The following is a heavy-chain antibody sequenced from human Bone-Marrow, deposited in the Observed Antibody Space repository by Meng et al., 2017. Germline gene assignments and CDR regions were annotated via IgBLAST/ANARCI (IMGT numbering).Heavy chain of an antibody. Sequence: GGSLRLSCQGFEYSFTSYFIAWVRQMPGKGLEWMGSIYPGDSDTRYSPSFQGQVTISVDKSINTAYLQWGSLKASDSGMYFCARVGTTFSSAFPHWGQGTLGT. CDR3: ARVGTTFSSAFPH. CDR1: EYSFTSYF. J-gene: IGHJ1*01. D-gene: IGHD6-19*01. CDR2: IYPGDSDT. V-gene: IGHV5-51*01.